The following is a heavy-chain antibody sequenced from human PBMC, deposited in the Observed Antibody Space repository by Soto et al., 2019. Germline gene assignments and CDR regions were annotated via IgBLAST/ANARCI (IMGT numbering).Heavy chain of an antibody. CDR1: GFTFSTYA. CDR3: AHPRGYGVFDAYDI. V-gene: IGHV3-23*01. J-gene: IGHJ3*02. CDR2: LTPSGGET. Sequence: PGGSLRLSCVASGFTFSTYAMSWVRQAPGKGLEWVSALTPSGGETYYADSVKGRFTISRDNSMNALYLQMNSLRIEDTAVYYCAHPRGYGVFDAYDIWGQGTTVTVSS. D-gene: IGHD4-17*01.